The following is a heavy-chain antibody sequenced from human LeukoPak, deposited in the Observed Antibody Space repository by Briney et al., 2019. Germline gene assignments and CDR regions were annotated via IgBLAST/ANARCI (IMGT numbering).Heavy chain of an antibody. CDR2: IYSGGST. J-gene: IGHJ6*02. D-gene: IGHD2-2*01. Sequence: GGSLRLSCAASGFTVSSNYMSWVRQAPGKGLEWVSVIYSGGSTYYADSVKGRFTISRDNSKNTLYLQMNSLRAEDTAVYYCAREGRRYCSSTSCYRGPYYYYGMDVWGQGTTVTVSS. CDR3: AREGRRYCSSTSCYRGPYYYYGMDV. V-gene: IGHV3-66*01. CDR1: GFTVSSNY.